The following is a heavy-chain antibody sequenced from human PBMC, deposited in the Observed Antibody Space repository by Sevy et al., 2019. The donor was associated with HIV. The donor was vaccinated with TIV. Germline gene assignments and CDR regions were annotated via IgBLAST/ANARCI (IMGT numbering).Heavy chain of an antibody. V-gene: IGHV3-23*01. Sequence: GGSLRLSCAASGFTFNNYDMSWVRQAPGKGLEWVSAITSDGTTHYGDSVKGRFTISRDNSKVTLYLQMNSLKAEDAAVYYCAREALRRGDLWGLGTLVTVSS. J-gene: IGHJ5*02. CDR3: AREALRRGDL. CDR1: GFTFNNYD. D-gene: IGHD4-17*01. CDR2: ITSDGTT.